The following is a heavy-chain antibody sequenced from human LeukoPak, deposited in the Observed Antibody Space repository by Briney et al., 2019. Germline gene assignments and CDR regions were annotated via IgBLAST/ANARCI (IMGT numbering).Heavy chain of an antibody. Sequence: GGSLRLSCAASGFTFSSYWMSWVRQAPGKGLEWVANIKQDGSEKYYVDSVKGRFTISRDNSKNTLYLQMNSLRVEDTAVYYCAKGESSGNYYSGYDYWGQGTLVTVSS. CDR2: IKQDGSEK. CDR3: AKGESSGNYYSGYDY. V-gene: IGHV3-7*03. D-gene: IGHD1-26*01. CDR1: GFTFSSYW. J-gene: IGHJ4*02.